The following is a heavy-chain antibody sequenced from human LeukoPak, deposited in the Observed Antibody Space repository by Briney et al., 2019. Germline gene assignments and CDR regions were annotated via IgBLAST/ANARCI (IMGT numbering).Heavy chain of an antibody. V-gene: IGHV4-4*07. Sequence: PSETLSLTCTVSGGSISSYYWSWIRQPAGKGLEWIGCIYTSGSTNYNPSLKSRVTMSVDTSKNQISLKLSSVTAADTAVYYCAREIGDYYDSSGYRTYYFDYWGQGTLVTVSS. CDR2: IYTSGST. CDR3: AREIGDYYDSSGYRTYYFDY. CDR1: GGSISSYY. J-gene: IGHJ4*02. D-gene: IGHD3-22*01.